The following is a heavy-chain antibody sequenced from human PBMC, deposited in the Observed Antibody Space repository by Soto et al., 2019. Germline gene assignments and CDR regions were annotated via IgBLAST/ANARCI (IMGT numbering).Heavy chain of an antibody. CDR3: ARGLFSETSYSGGWYYFDN. Sequence: SETLSLTCTVSDGSIRSSSYYWGWIRQPPGKGLEWIGSIYYSGSTYYNPSLKSRVTISLLSSSDRFSLELSSVTAADTAVYYCARGLFSETSYSGGWYYFDNWSQGTLVTVSS. D-gene: IGHD3-10*01. CDR1: DGSIRSSSYY. J-gene: IGHJ4*02. CDR2: IYYSGST. V-gene: IGHV4-39*07.